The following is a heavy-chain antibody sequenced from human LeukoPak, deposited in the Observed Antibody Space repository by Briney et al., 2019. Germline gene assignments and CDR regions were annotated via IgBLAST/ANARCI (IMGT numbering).Heavy chain of an antibody. V-gene: IGHV1-69*13. CDR1: GGTFSSYA. CDR2: IIPIFGTA. J-gene: IGHJ6*02. D-gene: IGHD3-22*01. Sequence: SVKVSCKASGGTFSSYAISWVRQAPGQGLEWMGGIIPIFGTANYAQKFQGRVTITADESTSTAYMELRSLRSEDTAVYYCARARRDYYDSTLYGMDVWGQGTTVTVSS. CDR3: ARARRDYYDSTLYGMDV.